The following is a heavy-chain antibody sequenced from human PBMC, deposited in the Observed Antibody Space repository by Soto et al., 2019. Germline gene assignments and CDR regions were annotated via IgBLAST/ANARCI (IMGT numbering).Heavy chain of an antibody. V-gene: IGHV4-4*07. CDR1: GGSISSYY. Sequence: PSETLSLTCTVSGGSISSYYWSWIRQPAGKGLEWIGRIYTSGSTNYNPSLKSRVTMSVDTSKNQFSLKLSSVTAADTAVYYCARDPPVRYYYYYGMDVWGQGTTVTSP. CDR3: ARDPPVRYYYYYGMDV. J-gene: IGHJ6*02. CDR2: IYTSGST. D-gene: IGHD4-17*01.